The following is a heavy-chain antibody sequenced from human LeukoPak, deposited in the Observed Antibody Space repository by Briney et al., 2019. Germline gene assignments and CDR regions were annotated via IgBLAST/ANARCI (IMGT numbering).Heavy chain of an antibody. CDR3: ARALSIAARPNWFNP. CDR2: ISSSSSYI. CDR1: GFTFSSYS. J-gene: IGHJ5*02. Sequence: GGSLRLSCAASGFTFSSYSMNWVRQAPGKGLEWVSSISSSSSYIYYADSVKGRFTISRDNAKNSLYLQMNSLRAEDTAVYYCARALSIAARPNWFNPWGQGTLVTVSS. V-gene: IGHV3-21*01. D-gene: IGHD6-6*01.